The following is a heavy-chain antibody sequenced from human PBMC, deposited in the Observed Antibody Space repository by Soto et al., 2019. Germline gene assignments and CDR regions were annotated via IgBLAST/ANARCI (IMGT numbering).Heavy chain of an antibody. J-gene: IGHJ4*02. CDR3: ASGRNNDSFGDH. D-gene: IGHD3-10*01. V-gene: IGHV1-18*01. Sequence: GAPAKVSSKDPRYLLECKCLWSPRQAPGQGLEWMGWISVYNGYTKYAQRLQGRVTMTTDTSTGTAYMELRSLRSDDTAIYYCASGRNNDSFGDHWGQGTLVTVSP. CDR2: ISVYNGYT. CDR1: RYLLECKC.